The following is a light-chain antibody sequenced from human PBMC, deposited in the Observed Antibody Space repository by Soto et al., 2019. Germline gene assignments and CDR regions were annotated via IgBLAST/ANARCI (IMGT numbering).Light chain of an antibody. V-gene: IGLV7-46*01. CDR3: SLSYGNTMV. Sequence: QAVVTQEPSLTVSPGGTVTLTCGSNTGPVTSGHYPYWFQQKPGQAPWTLMYDANNRHSWTPARFSGSLLGGKAALTLSGAQPEDEADYYCSLSYGNTMVFGGGTKLTVL. CDR2: DAN. CDR1: TGPVTSGHY. J-gene: IGLJ2*01.